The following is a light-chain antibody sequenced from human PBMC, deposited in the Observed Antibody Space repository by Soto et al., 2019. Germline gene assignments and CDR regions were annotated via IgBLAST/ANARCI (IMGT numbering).Light chain of an antibody. Sequence: EIVLTQSPGTLSLSPGERDTLSCRASQSVSSSYLAWYQQKPGQAPRLLIYGASSRATGIPDRFSGSGSGTDFTLTISRLEPEDFAVYYCQQYGGSPPTFGQGTKVDI. CDR1: QSVSSSY. J-gene: IGKJ1*01. CDR3: QQYGGSPPT. CDR2: GAS. V-gene: IGKV3-20*01.